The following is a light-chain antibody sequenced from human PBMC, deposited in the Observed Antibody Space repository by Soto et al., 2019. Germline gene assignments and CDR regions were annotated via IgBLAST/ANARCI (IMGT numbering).Light chain of an antibody. J-gene: IGKJ1*01. V-gene: IGKV1-5*03. CDR3: QQYSIYRT. CDR2: RAS. Sequence: DIQMTQSPSSLSASVGDRVTITCRASQIINGWLAWYQQKPGKAPKLVIHRASILESGVPSRLSGSGSGTEFTLTISSLQPDDFATYYCQQYSIYRTFGQGTKVDIK. CDR1: QIINGW.